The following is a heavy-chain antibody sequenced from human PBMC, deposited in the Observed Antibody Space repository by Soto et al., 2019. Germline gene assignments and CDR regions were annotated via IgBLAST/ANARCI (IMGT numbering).Heavy chain of an antibody. D-gene: IGHD2-21*02. CDR3: AKDHGRAVVTDY. CDR2: ISGSGGST. CDR1: GFTFSSYA. V-gene: IGHV3-23*01. J-gene: IGHJ4*02. Sequence: GGSLRLSCAASGFTFSSYAMSWVRQAPGKVLEWVSAISGSGGSTYYADSVKGRFTISRDNSKNTLYLQMNSLRAEDTAVYYCAKDHGRAVVTDYWGQGTLVTVSS.